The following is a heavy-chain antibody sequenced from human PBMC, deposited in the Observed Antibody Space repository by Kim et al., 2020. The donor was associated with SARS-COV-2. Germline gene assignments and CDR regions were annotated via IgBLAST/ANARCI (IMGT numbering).Heavy chain of an antibody. CDR3: ARDPGKQWLVPSNWFDP. CDR2: IYHSGST. V-gene: IGHV4-38-2*02. CDR1: GYSISSGYY. J-gene: IGHJ5*02. D-gene: IGHD6-19*01. Sequence: SETLSLTCTVSGYSISSGYYWGWIRQPPGKGLEWIGSIYHSGSTYYNPSLKSRVTISVDTSKNQFSLKLSSVTAADTAVYYCARDPGKQWLVPSNWFDP.